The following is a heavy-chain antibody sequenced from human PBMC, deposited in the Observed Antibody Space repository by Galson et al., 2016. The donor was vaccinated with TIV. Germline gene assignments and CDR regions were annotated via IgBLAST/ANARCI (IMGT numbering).Heavy chain of an antibody. CDR1: GLTVSANY. D-gene: IGHD2-2*01. J-gene: IGHJ6*02. V-gene: IGHV3-53*01. CDR2: VYGDDNT. Sequence: SLRLSCAASGLTVSANYLNWVRQAPGKGLVWVSIVYGDDNTYYADSVKGRFTISRDNSKNTVYLEMNSLRAEDTAVYYCARDRHFCTSASCYLGYYYDYGMDVWGQGTTVTVSS. CDR3: ARDRHFCTSASCYLGYYYDYGMDV.